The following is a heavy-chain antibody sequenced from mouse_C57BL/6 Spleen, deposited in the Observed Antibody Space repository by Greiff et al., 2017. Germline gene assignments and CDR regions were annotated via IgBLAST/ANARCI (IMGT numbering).Heavy chain of an antibody. V-gene: IGHV1-47*01. Sequence: VQLQQSGAELVKPGASVKMSCKASGYTFTTYPIEWMKQNHGKSLEWIGNFHPYNDDPKYNETFKGKATLTIEKSSSTVYLELSRLTSDDSAVYYYARGGSARFCYAMDYWGQGTSVTVSS. CDR1: GYTFTTYP. J-gene: IGHJ4*01. D-gene: IGHD1-1*02. CDR2: FHPYNDDP. CDR3: ARGGSARFCYAMDY.